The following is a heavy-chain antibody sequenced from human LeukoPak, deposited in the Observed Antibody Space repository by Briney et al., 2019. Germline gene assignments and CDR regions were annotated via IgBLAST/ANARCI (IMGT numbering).Heavy chain of an antibody. V-gene: IGHV4-39*07. J-gene: IGHJ5*02. CDR2: IYYSGST. Sequence: PSETLSLTCTVSGGSISSSSYYWGWIRQPPGKGLEWIGSIYYSGSTNYNPSLKSRVTISVDTSKNQFSLKLSSVTAADTAVYYCARDRTGNNWFDPWGQGTLVTVSS. D-gene: IGHD1-1*01. CDR1: GGSISSSSYY. CDR3: ARDRTGNNWFDP.